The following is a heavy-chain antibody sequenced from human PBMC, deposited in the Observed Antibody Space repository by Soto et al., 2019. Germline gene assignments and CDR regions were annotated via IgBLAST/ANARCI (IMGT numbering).Heavy chain of an antibody. CDR2: FDPEDGET. CDR1: GYTLTELS. Sequence: ASVKVSCKVSGYTLTELSMHWVRQAPGKGLEWMGGFDPEDGETFYAQSFQGRVTMTDDTSSDTASMYLSSLRFEDTAVYYCATSLGTYFDYWGQGTLVTVSS. CDR3: ATSLGTYFDY. V-gene: IGHV1-24*01. J-gene: IGHJ4*02. D-gene: IGHD1-1*01.